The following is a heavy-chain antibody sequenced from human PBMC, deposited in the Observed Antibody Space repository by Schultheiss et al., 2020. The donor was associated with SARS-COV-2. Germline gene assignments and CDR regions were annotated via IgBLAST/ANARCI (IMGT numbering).Heavy chain of an antibody. J-gene: IGHJ6*03. CDR1: GGSLSSNAYY. CDR2: IYYSGST. Sequence: SETLSLTCTVSGGSLSSNAYYWGWIRQPPGTGLEWIGSIYYSGSTNYNPSLKSRVTISVDTSKNQFSLKLSSVTAADTAVYYCARDVCSSTSCYGGFPNYYYMDVWGKGTTVTVSS. V-gene: IGHV4-39*07. D-gene: IGHD2-2*01. CDR3: ARDVCSSTSCYGGFPNYYYMDV.